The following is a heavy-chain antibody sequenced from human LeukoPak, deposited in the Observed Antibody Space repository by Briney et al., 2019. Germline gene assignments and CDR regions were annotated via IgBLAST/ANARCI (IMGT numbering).Heavy chain of an antibody. CDR2: INHSGST. V-gene: IGHV4-34*01. Sequence: SETLSLTCAVYGGSFSGYYWSWIRQPPGKGLEWIGEINHSGSTNYNPSLESRVTISVDTSKNQFSLKLSSVTAADTAVYYCARGVIVVVPAAIPRGQRIQKNFDYWGQGTLVTVSS. CDR1: GGSFSGYY. D-gene: IGHD2-2*02. CDR3: ARGVIVVVPAAIPRGQRIQKNFDY. J-gene: IGHJ4*02.